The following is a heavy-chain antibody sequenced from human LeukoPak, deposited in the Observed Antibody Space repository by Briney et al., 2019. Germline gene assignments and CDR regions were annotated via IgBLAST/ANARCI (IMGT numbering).Heavy chain of an antibody. V-gene: IGHV3-66*01. Sequence: GGSLRLTCTASGPIVNNNYMNWVRQAPGKGLEWVSVIYSGGFTYYAESVKGRFTISRDNSENTLYLQMNNLRAEDTAVYYCARERYGMDVWGHGTTVTVSS. CDR2: IYSGGFT. CDR1: GPIVNNNY. J-gene: IGHJ6*02. CDR3: ARERYGMDV.